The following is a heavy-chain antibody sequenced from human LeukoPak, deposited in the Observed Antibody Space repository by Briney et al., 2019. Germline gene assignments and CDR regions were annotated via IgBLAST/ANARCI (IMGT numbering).Heavy chain of an antibody. V-gene: IGHV3-64*01. Sequence: GGSLRRSCAASGFTFSTYAMHWVRQAPGKGLEYVSAISSSGGRTYYANSVKDRFTISRDISTNTLYLQMGSLRAEDTAVYYCARDQPARPPIIHHYDGMDFWGQGTTFTVSS. CDR2: ISSSGGRT. J-gene: IGHJ6*02. CDR3: ARDQPARPPIIHHYDGMDF. D-gene: IGHD6-6*01. CDR1: GFTFSTYA.